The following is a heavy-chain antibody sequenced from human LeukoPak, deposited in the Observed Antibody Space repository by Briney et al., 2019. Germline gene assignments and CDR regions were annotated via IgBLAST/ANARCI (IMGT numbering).Heavy chain of an antibody. CDR1: GGSFSGYY. CDR3: ARGRGVLRFLEWLGFFDY. J-gene: IGHJ4*02. CDR2: INHSGST. D-gene: IGHD3-3*01. V-gene: IGHV4-34*01. Sequence: SETLSLTCAVYGGSFSGYYWSWIRQPLGKGLEWIGEINHSGSTNYNPSLKSRVTISVDTSKNQFSLKLSSVTAADTAVYYCARGRGVLRFLEWLGFFDYWGQGTLVTVSS.